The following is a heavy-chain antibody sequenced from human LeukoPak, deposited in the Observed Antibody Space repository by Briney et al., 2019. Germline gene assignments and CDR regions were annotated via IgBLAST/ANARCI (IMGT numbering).Heavy chain of an antibody. CDR3: ARITSTSYYFHFMDV. V-gene: IGHV3-21*06. D-gene: IGHD2/OR15-2a*01. CDR2: ISSSTSDI. Sequence: PGGSLRLSCAASGFTIADYTINWARQAPGKGLEWVSYISSSTSDIYYADSVKGRFTIFRDNAKNSLFLEMNGLRAEDTAVYYCARITSTSYYFHFMDVWGKGTTVIVSS. CDR1: GFTIADYT. J-gene: IGHJ6*03.